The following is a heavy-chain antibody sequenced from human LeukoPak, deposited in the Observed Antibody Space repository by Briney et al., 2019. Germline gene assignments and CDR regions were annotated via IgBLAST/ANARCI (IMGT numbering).Heavy chain of an antibody. D-gene: IGHD6-19*01. CDR2: LSSSGSAF. CDR3: AKETPIAVAGT. Sequence: HSGGSLKLSCEDSGFTFRSYEMNWVRQAPGKGLEWIAYLSSSGSAFSYADSVKGRFTIARDNSKNTLYLQMNSLRAEDTAVYYCAKETPIAVAGTWGQGTLVTVSS. CDR1: GFTFRSYE. J-gene: IGHJ5*02. V-gene: IGHV3-48*03.